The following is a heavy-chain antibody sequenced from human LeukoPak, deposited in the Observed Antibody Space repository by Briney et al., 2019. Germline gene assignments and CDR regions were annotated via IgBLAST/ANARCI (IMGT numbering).Heavy chain of an antibody. V-gene: IGHV3-48*03. D-gene: IGHD4-17*01. CDR3: ARAIGDFGRYGVDV. CDR1: GFTFSSYE. J-gene: IGHJ6*02. CDR2: ISSSGSTI. Sequence: PGGSLTLSCAASGFTFSSYEMKWVRQAPGQGLQWVSYISSSGSTIYYADSVKGRFTISRDNAKNSLYLQMNSLRVEDTAVHYCARAIGDFGRYGVDVWGQGTTITVFS.